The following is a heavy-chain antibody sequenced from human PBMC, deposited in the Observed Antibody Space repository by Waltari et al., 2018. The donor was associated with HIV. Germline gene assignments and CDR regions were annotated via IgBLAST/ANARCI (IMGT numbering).Heavy chain of an antibody. Sequence: QVQLQQWGAGLLKPSETLSLTCAVYGGSFSGYYWSWIRQPPGKGLEWIGEINHSGSTNYNPSLKSRVTISVDTSKNQFSLKLSSLTAADTAVYYCARDSGVGYGGLFYFDYWGQGTLVTVSS. CDR3: ARDSGVGYGGLFYFDY. CDR1: GGSFSGYY. V-gene: IGHV4-34*01. J-gene: IGHJ4*02. D-gene: IGHD4-17*01. CDR2: INHSGST.